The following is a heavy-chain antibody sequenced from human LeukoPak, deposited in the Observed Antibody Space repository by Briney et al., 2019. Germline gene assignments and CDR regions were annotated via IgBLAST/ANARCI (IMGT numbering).Heavy chain of an antibody. V-gene: IGHV3-23*01. Sequence: GGSLRLSCAASGFTFSIYAMSWVRQAPGKGLEWVSGIVGDGSDRYYADSVKGRFTISRDNSKNALYLQMNGLSDEDTAMYYCAKDPVSGDGKWEVDYWGQGTLVTVSS. CDR2: IVGDGSDR. D-gene: IGHD7-27*01. CDR1: GFTFSIYA. CDR3: AKDPVSGDGKWEVDY. J-gene: IGHJ4*02.